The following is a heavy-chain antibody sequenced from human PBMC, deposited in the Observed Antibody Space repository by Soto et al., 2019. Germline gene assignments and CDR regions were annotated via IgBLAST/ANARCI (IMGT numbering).Heavy chain of an antibody. Sequence: QVQLQESGPGLVKPSQTLSLTCSVTGDSITSGSYYWSWLRQHPGKGLEWIGYIYYSGYTYYNPSLTSRVSIALDTSKNQFSLTLTSVTVADAAMYYCAGTRAVSATPWGFDRWGQGTLVTVSS. V-gene: IGHV4-31*03. CDR1: GDSITSGSYY. J-gene: IGHJ5*02. CDR2: IYYSGYT. D-gene: IGHD2-15*01. CDR3: AGTRAVSATPWGFDR.